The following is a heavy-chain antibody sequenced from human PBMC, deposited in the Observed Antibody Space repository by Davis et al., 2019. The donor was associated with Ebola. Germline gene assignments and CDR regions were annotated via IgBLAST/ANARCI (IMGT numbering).Heavy chain of an antibody. D-gene: IGHD3-10*01. V-gene: IGHV3-53*01. CDR3: ARDYFGSDSYPLFDL. CDR2: IYSGGST. CDR1: GFTVSSNY. J-gene: IGHJ4*02. Sequence: PGGSLRLSCAASGFTVSSNYMSWVRQAPGKGLEWVSVIYSGGSTYYADSVKGRFTISRKNAKSSLYLQMNNLKAEETAIYYCARDYFGSDSYPLFDLWGQGTLVTVSS.